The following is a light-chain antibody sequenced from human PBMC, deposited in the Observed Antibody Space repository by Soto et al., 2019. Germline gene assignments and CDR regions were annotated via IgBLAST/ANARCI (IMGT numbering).Light chain of an antibody. J-gene: IGLJ2*01. CDR2: YDT. Sequence: SYELTQPPSVSVAPGKTARITCGGNNIGSKSVHWYQQKPRQAPVLVIYYDTDRPSGIPERFSGSNSGNTATLTISRVEAGYEADYYCQVCDSTSDHVVFCGGTKLTVL. CDR1: NIGSKS. V-gene: IGLV3-21*04. CDR3: QVCDSTSDHVV.